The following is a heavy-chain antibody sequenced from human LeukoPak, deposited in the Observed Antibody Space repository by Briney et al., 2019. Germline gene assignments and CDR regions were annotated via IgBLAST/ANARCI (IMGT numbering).Heavy chain of an antibody. Sequence: GGSLRLSCAASGFTFSTYAVNWVRQAPGKGLEWVSTISGSGDSTYYADSVKGRFTISRDNSKNTLYLQMNSLRAEDTAVYYCVGGPYYYDSSGRGYWGQGTLVTVSS. V-gene: IGHV3-23*01. D-gene: IGHD3-22*01. CDR1: GFTFSTYA. CDR3: VGGPYYYDSSGRGY. J-gene: IGHJ4*02. CDR2: ISGSGDST.